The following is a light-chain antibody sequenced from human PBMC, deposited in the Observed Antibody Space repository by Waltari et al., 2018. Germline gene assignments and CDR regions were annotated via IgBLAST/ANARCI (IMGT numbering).Light chain of an antibody. J-gene: IGLJ3*02. CDR3: FSYRRSSTWV. CDR2: DVT. V-gene: IGLV2-14*03. Sequence: QSALTQPASVSGSPGQSITISCTGTSSDVGGYDYVSWYQQHPGKAPKLLIYDVTKRPSGVSNRFSGSKSANMTSLTISGLQAEDEADYYCFSYRRSSTWVFGEGTKLTVL. CDR1: SSDVGGYDY.